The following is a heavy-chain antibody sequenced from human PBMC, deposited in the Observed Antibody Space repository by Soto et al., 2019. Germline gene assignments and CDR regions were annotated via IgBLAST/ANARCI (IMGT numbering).Heavy chain of an antibody. J-gene: IGHJ3*02. CDR1: GYSFPSYW. V-gene: IGHV5-10-1*03. Sequence: EVQLVQSGAEVKKPGESLRISCKGSGYSFPSYWISWVRQMPGKGLEWMGSIDPSDSYPNYSPSFQGHVTISVDKSIFTAYLQWSSLKASDTAIYYCARRGTYYPDAFDIWGQGTMVTVSS. D-gene: IGHD3-10*01. CDR2: IDPSDSYP. CDR3: ARRGTYYPDAFDI.